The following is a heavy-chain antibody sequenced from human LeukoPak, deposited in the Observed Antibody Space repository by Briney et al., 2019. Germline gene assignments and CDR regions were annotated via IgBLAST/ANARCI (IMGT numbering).Heavy chain of an antibody. J-gene: IGHJ6*02. CDR1: GDSVSSNSAA. D-gene: IGHD6-19*01. CDR2: TYYRSKWYN. Sequence: SQTLSLTCAISGDSVSSNSAAWNWIRQSPSRGLEWLRRTYYRSKWYNDYAVSVKSRITINPDTSKNRFSLQLNSVTPEDTAVYYCARVEYSSGWTPFAMGVWGQGTTVTISS. V-gene: IGHV6-1*01. CDR3: ARVEYSSGWTPFAMGV.